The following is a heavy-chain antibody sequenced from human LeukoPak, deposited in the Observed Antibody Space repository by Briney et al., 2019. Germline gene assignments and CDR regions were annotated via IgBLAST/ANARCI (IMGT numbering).Heavy chain of an antibody. V-gene: IGHV4-39*07. D-gene: IGHD6-6*01. CDR3: AGPGIAARPEYDY. CDR2: IYYSGST. Sequence: SETLSLTCSVSGASISSGSNYWGWIRQPPGKGLEWIGSIYYSGSTYYNPSLKSRVTISVDTSKNQFSLKLSSVTAADTAVYYCAGPGIAARPEYDYWGQGTLVTVSS. J-gene: IGHJ4*02. CDR1: GASISSGSNY.